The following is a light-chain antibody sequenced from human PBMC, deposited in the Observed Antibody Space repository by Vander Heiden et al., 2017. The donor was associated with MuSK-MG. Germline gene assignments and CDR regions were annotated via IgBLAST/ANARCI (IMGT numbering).Light chain of an antibody. V-gene: IGKV1-39*01. Sequence: DVQMTKSPSSLSASVGDRVTITCQASQFISTFLNWYQQKRGRAPKLLLYAASSLQSGVPSRFSGTGSGRDFTLTITSLQPEDFATYYCQQSDFTPLTFGGGTKVEIK. CDR2: AAS. CDR1: QFISTF. CDR3: QQSDFTPLT. J-gene: IGKJ4*01.